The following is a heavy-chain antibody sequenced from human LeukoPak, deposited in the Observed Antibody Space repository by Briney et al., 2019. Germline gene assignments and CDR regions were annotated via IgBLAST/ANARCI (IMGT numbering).Heavy chain of an antibody. Sequence: GGSLRLSCAASGFTFSSYAMSWVRQAPGKGLEWVSAISGSGGSTYYADSVKGRFTISRDNSKNTLYLQVNSLRAEDTAVYYCAKGTYGAYYPDAFDIWGQGTMVTVSS. J-gene: IGHJ3*02. CDR2: ISGSGGST. CDR1: GFTFSSYA. D-gene: IGHD3-10*01. V-gene: IGHV3-23*01. CDR3: AKGTYGAYYPDAFDI.